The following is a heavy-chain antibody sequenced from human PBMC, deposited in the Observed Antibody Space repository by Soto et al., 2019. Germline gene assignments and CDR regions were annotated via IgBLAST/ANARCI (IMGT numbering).Heavy chain of an antibody. CDR3: TTDPVTMIVVVPSSG. D-gene: IGHD3-22*01. V-gene: IGHV3-15*07. J-gene: IGHJ4*02. Sequence: PGGSLRLSCAASGGTFSNAWMNWVRQAPGKGLEWVGRIKSKTDGGTTDYAAPVKGRFTISRDDSKNTLYLQMNGLKTEDTAVYYCTTDPVTMIVVVPSSGWGQGTLVTVSS. CDR1: GGTFSNAW. CDR2: IKSKTDGGTT.